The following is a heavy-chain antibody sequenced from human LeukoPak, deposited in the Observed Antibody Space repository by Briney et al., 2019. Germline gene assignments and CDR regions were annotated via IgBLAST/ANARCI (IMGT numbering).Heavy chain of an antibody. CDR3: AKLLRAGRLLTISLDS. J-gene: IGHJ4*02. CDR1: GFAFTSYG. Sequence: GGSLRLSCAASGFAFTSYGIHWVRQAPGKGLEWVSAISGSGGATHYADSVKGRFTISRDNSKNTVYLQLNSLRAEDTAVYYCAKLLRAGRLLTISLDSWGQGTLVTVSS. CDR2: ISGSGGAT. D-gene: IGHD3-10*01. V-gene: IGHV3-23*01.